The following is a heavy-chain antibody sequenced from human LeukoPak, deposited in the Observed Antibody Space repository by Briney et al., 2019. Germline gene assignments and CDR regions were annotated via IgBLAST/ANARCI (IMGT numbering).Heavy chain of an antibody. CDR3: ARAPYYASPDY. CDR2: VNIDGATT. J-gene: IGHJ4*02. CDR1: GFTFSNYW. D-gene: IGHD3-10*01. Sequence: PGGSLRLSCGASGFTFSNYWMHWVRQAPGKGLVWVSRVNIDGATTDYADSVKGRFTISRDNAKNTLYLQMNSLRAEDTAVYYCARAPYYASPDYWGQGTLVTVSS. V-gene: IGHV3-74*01.